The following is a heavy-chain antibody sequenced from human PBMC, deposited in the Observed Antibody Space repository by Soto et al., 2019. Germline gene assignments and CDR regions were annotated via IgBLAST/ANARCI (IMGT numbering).Heavy chain of an antibody. J-gene: IGHJ4*02. CDR1: GYTFTSYG. CDR2: ISAYNGNT. D-gene: IGHD5-12*01. CDR3: ASHRAGIGNSGYGY. Sequence: ASVKVSCKASGYTFTSYGISWVRQAPGQGLEWMGWISAYNGNTNYAQNLQCRFTMTTDTSTSTAYMELRSLRSDDTAVYYCASHRAGIGNSGYGYWGQGTLVTVSS. V-gene: IGHV1-18*01.